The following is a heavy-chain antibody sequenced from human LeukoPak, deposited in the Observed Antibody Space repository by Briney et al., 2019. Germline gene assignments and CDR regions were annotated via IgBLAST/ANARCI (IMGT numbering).Heavy chain of an antibody. D-gene: IGHD3-10*01. Sequence: PSETLSPTCTVSGGSISSYYWSWIRQPAGKGLEWIGRIYTSGSTNYNPSLKSRVTMSVDTSKNQFSLKLSSVTAADTAVYYCARDGVRGLTFNWFDPWGQGTLVTVSS. J-gene: IGHJ5*02. CDR3: ARDGVRGLTFNWFDP. V-gene: IGHV4-4*07. CDR1: GGSISSYY. CDR2: IYTSGST.